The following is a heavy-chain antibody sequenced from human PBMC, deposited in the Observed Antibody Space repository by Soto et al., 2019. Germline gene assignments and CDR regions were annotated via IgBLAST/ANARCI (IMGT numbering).Heavy chain of an antibody. D-gene: IGHD3-10*01. CDR2: IDSQSGTI. J-gene: IGHJ5*02. CDR3: AKEKYGSGVPGP. Sequence: LRLSCAASGFTFSRYSMNWVRQAPGKGLEWVSYIDSQSGTIKYTDSVRGRFTISRDNAKNSLYLQMNSLRDEDTAVYYCAKEKYGSGVPGPWGQGTLVTVSS. V-gene: IGHV3-48*02. CDR1: GFTFSRYS.